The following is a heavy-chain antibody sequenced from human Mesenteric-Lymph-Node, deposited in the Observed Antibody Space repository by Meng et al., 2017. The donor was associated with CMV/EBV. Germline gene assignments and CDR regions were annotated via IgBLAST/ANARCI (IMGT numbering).Heavy chain of an antibody. J-gene: IGHJ5*02. D-gene: IGHD3-9*01. CDR1: TVTSYV. Sequence: TVTSYVIAWVRQAPGQGLEWMGWISAYNGHTNYARKLQGRVTMTTDKSTSTAYMELTSLRSDDTAVYYCARGLSDTLTGYYIYWFDTWGQGTLVTVSS. CDR3: ARGLSDTLTGYYIYWFDT. CDR2: ISAYNGHT. V-gene: IGHV1-18*01.